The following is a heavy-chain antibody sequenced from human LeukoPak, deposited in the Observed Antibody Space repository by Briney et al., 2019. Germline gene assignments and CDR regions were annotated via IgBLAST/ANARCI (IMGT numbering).Heavy chain of an antibody. Sequence: GGSLRLSCAASGFTFSGSAMHWVRQASGKGLEWVGRIRSKANSYATAYAASVKGRFTISRDDSKNTAYLQMNSLKTEDTAVYYCTRVVGATHNYYYYMDVWGKGTTVTVSS. CDR2: IRSKANSYAT. CDR1: GFTFSGSA. D-gene: IGHD1-26*01. V-gene: IGHV3-73*01. J-gene: IGHJ6*03. CDR3: TRVVGATHNYYYYMDV.